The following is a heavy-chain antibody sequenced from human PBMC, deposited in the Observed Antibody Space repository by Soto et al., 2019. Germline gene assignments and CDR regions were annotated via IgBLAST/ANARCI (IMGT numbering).Heavy chain of an antibody. Sequence: ASVKVSCKASGYTVTSYYMHWVRQVPGQGLEWMGIINPKSSSTTYAEKFQGGVTMTRDTSTNTVYMELTSLTSGDTAVYYCARAGIAYCTSTTCYLYYYVMDVWGQGTTVTVSS. CDR3: ARAGIAYCTSTTCYLYYYVMDV. J-gene: IGHJ6*02. CDR2: INPKSSST. D-gene: IGHD2-2*01. V-gene: IGHV1-46*01. CDR1: GYTVTSYY.